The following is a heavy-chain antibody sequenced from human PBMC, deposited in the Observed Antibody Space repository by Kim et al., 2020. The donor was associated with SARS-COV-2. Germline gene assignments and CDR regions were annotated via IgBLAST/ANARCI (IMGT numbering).Heavy chain of an antibody. J-gene: IGHJ4*02. CDR1: GGSISSSSYY. Sequence: SETLSLTCTVSGGSISSSSYYWGWIRQPPGKWLEWIGSIYYSGSTYYNPSLKSRVTISVDTSKNQFSLKLSSVTAADTAVYYCARDKSWYDYWGQGTLVT. CDR3: ARDKSWYDY. CDR2: IYYSGST. D-gene: IGHD6-13*01. V-gene: IGHV4-39*07.